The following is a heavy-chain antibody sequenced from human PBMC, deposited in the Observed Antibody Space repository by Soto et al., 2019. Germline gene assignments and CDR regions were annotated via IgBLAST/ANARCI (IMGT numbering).Heavy chain of an antibody. V-gene: IGHV3-23*01. J-gene: IGHJ5*02. CDR2: ISGSGDRT. CDR3: AREGNQLLTRGNWFDT. CDR1: GFTFRNYA. Sequence: GGSLRLSCAASGFTFRNYAMSWVRQAPGKGLEWVSAISGSGDRTYYGDSVKGRFTISRDNSKNTLYLQMNSLRADGTAVYYCAREGNQLLTRGNWFDTWGKGTLVPVSS. D-gene: IGHD2-2*01.